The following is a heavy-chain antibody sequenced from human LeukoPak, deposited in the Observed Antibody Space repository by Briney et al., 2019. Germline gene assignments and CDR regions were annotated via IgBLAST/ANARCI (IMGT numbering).Heavy chain of an antibody. V-gene: IGHV3-7*03. D-gene: IGHD1-1*01. CDR1: GFTFSSYW. CDR2: IKQDGSEK. CDR3: ARGWYNWNDGMNY. Sequence: GGSLRLSCAASGFTFSSYWMSWVRQAPGKGLEWVANIKQDGSEKYYVDSVEGRFTISRDNAKNSLYLQMNSLRAEDTAVYYCARGWYNWNDGMNYWGQGTLVTVSS. J-gene: IGHJ4*02.